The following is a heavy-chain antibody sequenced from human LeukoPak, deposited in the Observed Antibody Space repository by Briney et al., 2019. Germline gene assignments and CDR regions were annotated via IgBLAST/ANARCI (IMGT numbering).Heavy chain of an antibody. J-gene: IGHJ5*02. CDR3: ATFSYAGNAGGSAGS. Sequence: GGSLRLSCAASGFTFSSYGMHWVRQAPGKGLEWVAVISYDGSNKYYADSVKGRFSISRDISKNTVYLQMNSLRAEDTAVYYCATFSYAGNAGGSAGSWGQGTLVTVSS. CDR1: GFTFSSYG. V-gene: IGHV3-30*03. CDR2: ISYDGSNK. D-gene: IGHD4-23*01.